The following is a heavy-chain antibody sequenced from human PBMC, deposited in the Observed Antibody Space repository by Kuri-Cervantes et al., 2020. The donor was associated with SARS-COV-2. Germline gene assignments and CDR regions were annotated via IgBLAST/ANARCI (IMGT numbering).Heavy chain of an antibody. V-gene: IGHV4-34*01. CDR1: GGSFSGYY. CDR3: ARRNCGGDCYYYFDY. D-gene: IGHD2-21*02. J-gene: IGHJ4*02. Sequence: GSLRLSCAVYGGSFSGYYWSWIRQPPGKGLEWIGEINHSGSTNYNPSLKSRVTISVDTSMNQFSLKLSSVTAADTAVYYCARRNCGGDCYYYFDYWGQGTLVTVSS. CDR2: INHSGST.